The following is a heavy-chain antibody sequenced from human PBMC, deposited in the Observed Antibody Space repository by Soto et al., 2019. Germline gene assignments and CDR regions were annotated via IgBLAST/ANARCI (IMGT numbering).Heavy chain of an antibody. J-gene: IGHJ5*01. V-gene: IGHV5-51*01. D-gene: IGHD1-1*01. Sequence: PGESLKISCKGSGYSFTSHWIGWVRQMPGKGLEWMGIIYCGDSDPKYSPSFQGQVTISVDKSINTVYLQWSSLQASDTAMYYCARHPFWATGRHTWFDSWGQGTLVTVSS. CDR2: IYCGDSDP. CDR3: ARHPFWATGRHTWFDS. CDR1: GYSFTSHW.